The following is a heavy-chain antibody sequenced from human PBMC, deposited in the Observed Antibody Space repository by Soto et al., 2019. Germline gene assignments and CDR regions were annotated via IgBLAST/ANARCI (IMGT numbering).Heavy chain of an antibody. J-gene: IGHJ6*02. CDR3: ASEYSSGWYGVPYYYGMDV. D-gene: IGHD6-19*01. Sequence: PGGSLRLSCAASGFTFDDYSMHWVRQAPGKGLEWISLINWDGGSTYYADSVKGRFTISRDNSKNTLYLQMNSLRAEDTAVYYCASEYSSGWYGVPYYYGMDVWGQGTTVTVSS. V-gene: IGHV3-43*01. CDR1: GFTFDDYS. CDR2: INWDGGST.